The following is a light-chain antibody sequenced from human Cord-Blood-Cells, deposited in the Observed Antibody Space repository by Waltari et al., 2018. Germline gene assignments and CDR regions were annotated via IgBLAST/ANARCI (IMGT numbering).Light chain of an antibody. J-gene: IGKJ4*01. CDR3: QQYYSTPLT. CDR1: QSVLYSSNNKNY. CDR2: LAS. V-gene: IGKV4-1*01. Sequence: DIVMTQSPDSLAVSLGERATINCKSSQSVLYSSNNKNYLAWYQQKPGQPPKLLIYLASTRESGVPDRFSGSGSGTDFTLTISSLQAEDVSFYYCQQYYSTPLTFGGGTKVEIK.